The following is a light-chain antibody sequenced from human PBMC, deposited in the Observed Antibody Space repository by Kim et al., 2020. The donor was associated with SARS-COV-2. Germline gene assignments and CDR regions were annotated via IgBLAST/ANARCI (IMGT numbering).Light chain of an antibody. J-gene: IGLJ1*01. V-gene: IGLV2-8*01. Sequence: QSALTQPPSASGSPGQSVTISCTGSSNDVGGYSFVYWYQQYPGNVPKLIIYDVTKRPSGVPDRFSGSTSGDTASLTVSGLQADDEADYYCNSYGGTTKTYVFGAGTKVTVL. CDR1: SNDVGGYSF. CDR3: NSYGGTTKTYV. CDR2: DVT.